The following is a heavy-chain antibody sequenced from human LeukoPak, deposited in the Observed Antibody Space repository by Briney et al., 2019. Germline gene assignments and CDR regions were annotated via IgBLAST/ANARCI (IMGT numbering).Heavy chain of an antibody. CDR2: INPNSGGT. V-gene: IGHV1-2*02. CDR1: GYTFTGYY. Sequence: ASVKVSCKASGYTFTGYYMHWVRQAPGQGLAWMGWINPNSGGTNYAQKFQGRVTMTRDTSISTAYMELSRLRSDDTAVYYCVRESTIEVAGSDAFDIWGQGTKVIVSS. CDR3: VRESTIEVAGSDAFDI. D-gene: IGHD6-19*01. J-gene: IGHJ3*02.